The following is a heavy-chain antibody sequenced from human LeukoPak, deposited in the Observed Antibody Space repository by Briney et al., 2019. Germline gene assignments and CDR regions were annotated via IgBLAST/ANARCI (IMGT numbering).Heavy chain of an antibody. D-gene: IGHD2-15*01. V-gene: IGHV3-30*18. CDR1: GFTFSSYG. J-gene: IGHJ4*02. CDR3: AKGPYCSGGSCYPGHFDY. Sequence: PGRSLRLSCAASGFTFSSYGMHWVRQAPGKGLEWVAVISYDGSNKYYADSVKGRFTISRDNSKNTLYLQMNSLRAEDTAVYYCAKGPYCSGGSCYPGHFDYWGQGTLVTVSS. CDR2: ISYDGSNK.